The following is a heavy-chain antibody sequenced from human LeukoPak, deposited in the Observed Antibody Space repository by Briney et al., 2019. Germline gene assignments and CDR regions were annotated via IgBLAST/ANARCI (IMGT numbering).Heavy chain of an antibody. Sequence: SVKLSCKASGGTFSNYAINWVRQAPGQGREWMGGITPIFGTANYVQKFQGRVTITADKSTSTALMELSRLRSEDTAIYYCARASSDDTAMATPFAYWGQGTLVTVSS. CDR2: ITPIFGTA. J-gene: IGHJ4*02. D-gene: IGHD5-18*01. V-gene: IGHV1-69*06. CDR3: ARASSDDTAMATPFAY. CDR1: GGTFSNYA.